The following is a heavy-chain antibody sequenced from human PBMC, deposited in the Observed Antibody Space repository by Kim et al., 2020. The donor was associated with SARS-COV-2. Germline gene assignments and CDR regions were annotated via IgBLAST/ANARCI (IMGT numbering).Heavy chain of an antibody. V-gene: IGHV6-1*01. CDR3: ARCLGWGSVWYYGMDV. CDR1: GDSVSSNNAA. D-gene: IGHD3-10*01. Sequence: SQTLSLTCAISGDSVSSNNAAWHWIRQSPSGGLEWLGRTYYRSKWYNDYAVSVKSRITISPDTSENHFSLQLNSVTPEDTAVYFCARCLGWGSVWYYGMDVWGQGTTVIVSS. J-gene: IGHJ6*02. CDR2: TYYRSKWYN.